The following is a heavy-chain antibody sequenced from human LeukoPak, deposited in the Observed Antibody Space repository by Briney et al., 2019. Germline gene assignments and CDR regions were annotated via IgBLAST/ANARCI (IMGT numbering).Heavy chain of an antibody. Sequence: SETLSLTCSVSGGSIRSSSYYWGWIRQPPGKGLEWIGSIYYSGYIYYNSSLKSRVTTSVDTSKNQFSLKLSSVTAADTAVYYCARRHKVGAGDALDIWGQGTMVTVSS. J-gene: IGHJ3*02. D-gene: IGHD3-10*01. CDR1: GGSIRSSSYY. CDR3: ARRHKVGAGDALDI. V-gene: IGHV4-39*07. CDR2: IYYSGYI.